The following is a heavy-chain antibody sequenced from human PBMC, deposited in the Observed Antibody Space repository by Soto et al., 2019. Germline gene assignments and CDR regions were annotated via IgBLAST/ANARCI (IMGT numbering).Heavy chain of an antibody. CDR2: INPSGGIT. Sequence: ASVKVSCKASGYTFTSYYIHWVRQAPGQGLEWMGIINPSGGITTYAQKLQGRVTMTRDTSTSTVYMELSSLRSQDTAMYYCGRLGAAGVDYWGRGTLVTVSS. CDR3: GRLGAAGVDY. D-gene: IGHD6-13*01. J-gene: IGHJ4*02. CDR1: GYTFTSYY. V-gene: IGHV1-46*01.